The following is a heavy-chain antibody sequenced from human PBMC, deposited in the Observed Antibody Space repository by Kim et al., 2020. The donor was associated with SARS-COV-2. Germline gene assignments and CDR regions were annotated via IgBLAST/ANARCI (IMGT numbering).Heavy chain of an antibody. D-gene: IGHD3-22*01. CDR2: IYYSGST. J-gene: IGHJ4*02. Sequence: TETLSLTCTVSGGSISSYYWSWIRQPPGKGLEWIGYIYYSGSTNYNPSLKSRVTISVDTSKNQFSLKLSSVTAADTAVYYCARLYYDSSGYYQLDYWGQGTLVTVSS. V-gene: IGHV4-59*13. CDR3: ARLYYDSSGYYQLDY. CDR1: GGSISSYY.